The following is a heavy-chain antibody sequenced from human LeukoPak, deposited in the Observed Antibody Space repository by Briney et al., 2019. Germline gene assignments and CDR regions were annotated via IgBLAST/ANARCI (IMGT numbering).Heavy chain of an antibody. CDR1: GFTFSRYS. J-gene: IGHJ4*02. V-gene: IGHV3-21*01. Sequence: PGGSLRLSCAASGFTFSRYSINWVRQAPGKGLEWVSSISSRSNYIYYADSVKGRFTISRDNAKNSLYLQMNSLRAEDTAVYYCARDLATRQRTGLYDSWGQGAPVTVSS. D-gene: IGHD3-16*02. CDR2: ISSRSNYI. CDR3: ARDLATRQRTGLYDS.